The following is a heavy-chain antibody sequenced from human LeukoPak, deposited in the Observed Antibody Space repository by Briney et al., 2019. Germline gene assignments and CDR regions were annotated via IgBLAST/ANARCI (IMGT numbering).Heavy chain of an antibody. D-gene: IGHD5-12*01. CDR3: ARVRGPNNSGYDVPVYYYMDV. Sequence: PSETLSLTCTVYGGSISDTDYYWGWMRQSPGKGLEWIGSISYSGTTYYNPSLKSGVTLSADRSKNQFSLKLYSVTAADTAVYYCARVRGPNNSGYDVPVYYYMDVWGKGTTVTISS. V-gene: IGHV4-39*01. CDR1: GGSISDTDYY. J-gene: IGHJ6*03. CDR2: ISYSGTT.